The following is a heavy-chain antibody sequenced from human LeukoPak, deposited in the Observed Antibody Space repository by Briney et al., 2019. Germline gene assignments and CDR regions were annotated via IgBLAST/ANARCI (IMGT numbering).Heavy chain of an antibody. V-gene: IGHV3-30*18. J-gene: IGHJ4*02. D-gene: IGHD6-13*01. CDR2: ISYDGSNK. CDR1: GFTFSSYG. Sequence: PGGSLRLSCAASGFTFSSYGMHWVRQAPGKGLEWVAVISYDGSNKYYADSVKGRFTISRDNSKNTLYLQMNSLRAEDTAVYYCAKALGGYSSSWKEVDSWGQGTLVTVSS. CDR3: AKALGGYSSSWKEVDS.